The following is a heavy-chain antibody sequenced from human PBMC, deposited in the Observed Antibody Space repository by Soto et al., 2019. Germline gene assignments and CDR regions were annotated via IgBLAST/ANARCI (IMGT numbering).Heavy chain of an antibody. CDR2: MNPNSGNT. Sequence: ASVNVSCKASGYTFTSYDINWVRQATGQGLEWMGWMNPNSGNTGYAQKFQGRVTMTRNTSISTAYMELSSLRSEDTAVYYCARGRYYYGSGSSPYYYYYGMDVWGQGTTVTVSS. J-gene: IGHJ6*02. D-gene: IGHD3-10*01. CDR3: ARGRYYYGSGSSPYYYYYGMDV. CDR1: GYTFTSYD. V-gene: IGHV1-8*01.